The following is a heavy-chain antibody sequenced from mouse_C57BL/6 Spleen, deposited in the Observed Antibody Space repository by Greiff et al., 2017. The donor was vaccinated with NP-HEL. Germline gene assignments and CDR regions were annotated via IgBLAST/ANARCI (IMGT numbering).Heavy chain of an antibody. Sequence: EVQLQQSGPELVKPGASVKISCKASGYSFTGYYMNWVKQSPEKSLEWIGEINPSTGGTTYNQKFKAKATLTVDKSSSTAYMQLKSLTSEDSAVYYCARYVLDVWGTGTTVTVSS. CDR1: GYSFTGYY. J-gene: IGHJ1*03. CDR3: ARYVLDV. CDR2: INPSTGGT. V-gene: IGHV1-42*01.